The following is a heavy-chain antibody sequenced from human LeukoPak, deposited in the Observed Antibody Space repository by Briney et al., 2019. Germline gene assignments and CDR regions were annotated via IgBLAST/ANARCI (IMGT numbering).Heavy chain of an antibody. CDR3: ASDLGGSSADY. V-gene: IGHV4-59*01. CDR1: GGSISSYY. CDR2: IYYSGST. Sequence: SETLSLTCTVSGGSISSYYWSWIRQPPGKGLEWIGYIYYSGSTNYNPSLKSRVTISVDTSKNQFSLKLSSVTAADTAVYYCASDLGGSSADYWGQGTLVTVSS. D-gene: IGHD6-6*01. J-gene: IGHJ4*02.